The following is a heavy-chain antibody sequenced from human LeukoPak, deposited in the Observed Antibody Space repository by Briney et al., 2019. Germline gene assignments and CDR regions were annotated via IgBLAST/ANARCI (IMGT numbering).Heavy chain of an antibody. CDR3: AKASPRYCSSTSCSLDY. V-gene: IGHV3-23*01. Sequence: QSGGSLRLSCAASGFTFSSYAMSWVRQAPGKGLEWVSAISGSGGSTYYADSVKGRFTISRDNSKNTLYLQMNSLRAEDTAVYYCAKASPRYCSSTSCSLDYWGQGTLVTVSS. D-gene: IGHD2-2*01. CDR1: GFTFSSYA. CDR2: ISGSGGST. J-gene: IGHJ4*02.